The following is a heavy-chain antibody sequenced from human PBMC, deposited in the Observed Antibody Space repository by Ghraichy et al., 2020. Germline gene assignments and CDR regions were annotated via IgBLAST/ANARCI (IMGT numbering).Heavy chain of an antibody. V-gene: IGHV3-7*01. CDR2: IKQDGSEK. J-gene: IGHJ3*02. D-gene: IGHD3-22*01. CDR1: GFTFSSYW. CDR3: ARVGVNYDSSGYYYRGAFDI. Sequence: GGSLRLSCAASGFTFSSYWMSWVRQAPGKGLEWEANIKQDGSEKYYVDSVKGRFTISRDNAKNSLYLQMNSLRAEDTAVYYCARVGVNYDSSGYYYRGAFDIWGQGTMVTVSS.